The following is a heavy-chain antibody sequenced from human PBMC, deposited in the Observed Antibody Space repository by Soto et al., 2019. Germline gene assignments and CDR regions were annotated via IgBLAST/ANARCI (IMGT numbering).Heavy chain of an antibody. CDR3: ASWVGYCSGSTCSDAFDI. J-gene: IGHJ3*02. CDR2: INFDGSTT. CDR1: GFTSSSYW. Sequence: GGSLRLSCAASGFTSSSYWMHWVRQPPGEGLVWVSRINFDGSTTTDADSVKGRFTISRDNAKNTLYLQMNSLRVEDTAVYYCASWVGYCSGSTCSDAFDIWGQGTMVTVSS. V-gene: IGHV3-74*01. D-gene: IGHD2-15*01.